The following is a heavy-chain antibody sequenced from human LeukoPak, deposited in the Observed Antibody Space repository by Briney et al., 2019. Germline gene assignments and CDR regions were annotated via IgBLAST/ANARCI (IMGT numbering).Heavy chain of an antibody. J-gene: IGHJ6*02. CDR2: ISGSGGST. D-gene: IGHD3-3*01. CDR1: GFTFSSYA. Sequence: GGSLRLSCAASGFTFSSYAMSWVRQAPGKGLEWVSAISGSGGSTFYADSLKGRFTISRDNAKNSLYLQLNSLRAEDTAVYYCARDMYDDYGMDVWGQGTTVTVSS. CDR3: ARDMYDDYGMDV. V-gene: IGHV3-23*01.